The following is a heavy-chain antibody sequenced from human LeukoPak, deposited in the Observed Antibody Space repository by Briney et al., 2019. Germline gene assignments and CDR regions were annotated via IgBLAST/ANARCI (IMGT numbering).Heavy chain of an antibody. CDR1: GGSISSYY. Sequence: PSETLSLTCTVSGGSISSYYWSWIRQPAGKGLEWIGYIYYSGSTNSNPSLKSRVTISLDTSKNQFSLKLNSVTAADTAMYYCARSFSPNYYDLLDYWGQGTLVTVSS. J-gene: IGHJ4*02. CDR3: ARSFSPNYYDLLDY. CDR2: IYYSGST. D-gene: IGHD3-22*01. V-gene: IGHV4-59*01.